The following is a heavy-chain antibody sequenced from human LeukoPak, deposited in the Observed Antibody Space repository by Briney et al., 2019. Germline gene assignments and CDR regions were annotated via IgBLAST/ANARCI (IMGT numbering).Heavy chain of an antibody. V-gene: IGHV3-21*01. CDR1: GFTFSSYS. J-gene: IGHJ4*02. Sequence: GGSLRLSCAASGFTFSSYSMNWVRQAPGKGLEWVSSISRSSSYIYYADSLKGRFTISRDNAKNSLYLQMNSLRAEDTAVYYCARYRFDYWGQGTLVTVSS. CDR2: ISRSSSYI. CDR3: ARYRFDY.